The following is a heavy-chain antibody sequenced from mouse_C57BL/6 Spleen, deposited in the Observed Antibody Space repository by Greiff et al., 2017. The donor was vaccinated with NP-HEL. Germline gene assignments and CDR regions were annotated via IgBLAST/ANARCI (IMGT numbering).Heavy chain of an antibody. J-gene: IGHJ4*01. CDR3: ARGYYGRGAMDY. CDR2: IDPSDSYT. D-gene: IGHD1-1*01. Sequence: QVQLQQPGAELVMPGASVKLSCKASGYTFTSYWMHWVKQRPGQGLEWLGAIDPSDSYTNYNQKFKGKSTLTVDKSSSTAYMQLSSLTAEDSAVYYCARGYYGRGAMDYWGQGTSVTVSS. CDR1: GYTFTSYW. V-gene: IGHV1-69*01.